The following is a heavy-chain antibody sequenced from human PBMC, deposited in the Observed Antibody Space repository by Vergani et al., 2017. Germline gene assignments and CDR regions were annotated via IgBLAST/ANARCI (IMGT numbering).Heavy chain of an antibody. CDR2: IKQDGSEK. CDR1: GFTFSSYS. J-gene: IGHJ4*02. Sequence: EVQLVESGGGLVKPGGSLRLSCAASGFTFSSYSMNWVRQAPGKGLEWVANIKQDGSEKYYVDSVKGRFTISRDNAKNSLYLQMNSLRAEDTAVYYCARDLKPGYSSSCADYWGQGTLVTVSS. CDR3: ARDLKPGYSSSCADY. D-gene: IGHD6-13*01. V-gene: IGHV3-7*01.